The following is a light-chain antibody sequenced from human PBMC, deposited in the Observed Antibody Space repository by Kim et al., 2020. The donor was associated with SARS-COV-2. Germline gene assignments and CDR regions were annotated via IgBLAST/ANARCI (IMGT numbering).Light chain of an antibody. CDR1: QSVLYSPNNKNY. V-gene: IGKV4-1*01. CDR3: QQYYGIPRT. Sequence: DIVMTQSPDSLPVSLGERATIDCKSSQSVLYSPNNKNYLAWYQQKPGQPPKLLIYWASTRESGVPDRFSGSGSGTDFTLTISSLQAEDVAVYYCQQYYGIPRTFGQGTKVDIK. J-gene: IGKJ1*01. CDR2: WAS.